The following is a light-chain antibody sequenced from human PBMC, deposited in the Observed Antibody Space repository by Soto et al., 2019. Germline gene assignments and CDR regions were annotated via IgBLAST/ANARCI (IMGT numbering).Light chain of an antibody. CDR3: QQSYTTPPT. CDR2: AES. J-gene: IGKJ4*01. Sequence: DIQMTQSPSSLSASVGDRVTITCRASQRITTYLNWYQQKPGKAPRLLIYAESSLQSGVPSRFSCSGFGTDFTLTISSLQPEDFATYYCQQSYTTPPTFGGGTKVEIK. V-gene: IGKV1-39*01. CDR1: QRITTY.